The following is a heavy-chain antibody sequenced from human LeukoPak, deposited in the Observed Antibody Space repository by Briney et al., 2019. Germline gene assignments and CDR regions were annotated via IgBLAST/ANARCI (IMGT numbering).Heavy chain of an antibody. CDR2: INHSGST. Sequence: PSETLSLTCAVYGGSFSGYYWSWIRQPPGKGLEWLGEINHSGSTNYNPSLKSRVTISVDTSKNQFSLKLSSVTAADTAVYYCARGLRITMIVVVLDAFDIWGQGTMVTVSS. D-gene: IGHD3-22*01. V-gene: IGHV4-34*01. CDR1: GGSFSGYY. J-gene: IGHJ3*02. CDR3: ARGLRITMIVVVLDAFDI.